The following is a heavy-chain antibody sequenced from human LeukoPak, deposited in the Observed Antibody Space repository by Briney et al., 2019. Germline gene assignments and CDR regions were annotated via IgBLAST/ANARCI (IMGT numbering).Heavy chain of an antibody. CDR3: ARGIRDIVVVPAAVLDY. Sequence: PSETLSLTCAVYGGSFSGYYWSWIRQPPGKGLEWIGEINHSGSTNYNPSLKSRVIISVDTSKNQFSLKLSSMTAADTAVYYCARGIRDIVVVPAAVLDYWGQGTLVTVSS. V-gene: IGHV4-34*01. D-gene: IGHD2-2*01. J-gene: IGHJ4*02. CDR1: GGSFSGYY. CDR2: INHSGST.